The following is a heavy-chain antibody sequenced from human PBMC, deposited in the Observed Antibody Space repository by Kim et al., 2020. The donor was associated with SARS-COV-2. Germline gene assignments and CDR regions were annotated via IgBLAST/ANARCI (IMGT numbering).Heavy chain of an antibody. CDR2: IIPIFGTA. V-gene: IGHV1-69*13. Sequence: ASVKVSCKASGGTFSSYAISWVRQAPGQGLEWMGGIIPIFGTANYAQKFQGRVTITADESTSTAYMELSSLRSEDTAVYYCARDYCSSTSCYSPWGQGTLVTVSS. J-gene: IGHJ5*02. CDR3: ARDYCSSTSCYSP. CDR1: GGTFSSYA. D-gene: IGHD2-2*01.